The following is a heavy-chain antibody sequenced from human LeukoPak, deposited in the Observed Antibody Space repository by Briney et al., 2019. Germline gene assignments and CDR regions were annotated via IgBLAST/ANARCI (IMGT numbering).Heavy chain of an antibody. CDR1: GGSVSSSRYY. CDR3: ARQNYHFWNGLLHFDF. D-gene: IGHD3-3*01. CDR2: GHNTEST. V-gene: IGHV4-39*01. Sequence: SGTLSLTCTVSGGSVSSSRYYWGWIRQTPGKGLEWIGSGHNTESTYSNPSLKSRVTISLDTSKNQFSLKLNSMTAADTAVYYCARQNYHFWNGLLHFDFGGQGTLVTVSS. J-gene: IGHJ4*02.